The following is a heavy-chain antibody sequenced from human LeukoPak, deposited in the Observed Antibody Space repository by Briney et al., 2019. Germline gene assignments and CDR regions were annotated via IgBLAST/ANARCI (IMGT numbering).Heavy chain of an antibody. CDR2: ISGGGMT. Sequence: GGSLRLSCVAPGFTVSNSYMTWVRQTPGKGLEWVAFISGGGMTLYADSVKGRFTISRDYSKDTLHLQMNSLRVTDTAGYYCSRGFGGDLLGYYFDSWGQGTQVTVSS. J-gene: IGHJ4*01. CDR1: GFTVSNSY. V-gene: IGHV3-53*01. D-gene: IGHD3-10*01. CDR3: SRGFGGDLLGYYFDS.